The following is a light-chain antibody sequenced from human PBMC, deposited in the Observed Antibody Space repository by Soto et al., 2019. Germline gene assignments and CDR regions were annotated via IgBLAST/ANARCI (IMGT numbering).Light chain of an antibody. CDR1: SSDVGGYNY. CDR2: DAS. V-gene: IGLV2-14*01. CDR3: SSYTSSSTDV. Sequence: QSVLTQPASVSGSPGQSITISCTGTSSDVGGYNYVSWYQQHPGKAPKLMIYDASNRPSGVSNRFSGSKSGNTASLTISGLQAEDEADYYCSSYTSSSTDVFGTGTKVTVL. J-gene: IGLJ1*01.